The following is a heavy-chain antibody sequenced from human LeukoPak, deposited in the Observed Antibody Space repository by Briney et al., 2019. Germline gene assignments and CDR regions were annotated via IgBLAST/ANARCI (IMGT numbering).Heavy chain of an antibody. CDR2: ISGSGGST. Sequence: GGSLRLSCAASGFTFSSYAMSWVRQAPGKGREWVSAISGSGGSTYYADSVKGRFTISRDNSKNTLYLQMNSLRAEDTAVYYCAKDLVHGVYGWFDPWGQGTLVTVSS. D-gene: IGHD2-8*01. V-gene: IGHV3-23*01. CDR1: GFTFSSYA. CDR3: AKDLVHGVYGWFDP. J-gene: IGHJ5*02.